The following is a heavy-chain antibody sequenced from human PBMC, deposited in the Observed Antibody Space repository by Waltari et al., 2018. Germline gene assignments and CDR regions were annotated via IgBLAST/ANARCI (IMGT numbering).Heavy chain of an antibody. V-gene: IGHV3-74*01. J-gene: IGHJ4*02. Sequence: EVQLVESGGGLVQPGGSLRLSCAASGFTFSSYWMHWVRQAPGKGLVGVSRITSDGRSTRYADSVKGRFTISRDNAKNTLYLQMNSLRAEDTAVYYCAREISIAALMDWGQGTLVTVSS. CDR1: GFTFSSYW. D-gene: IGHD6-6*01. CDR3: AREISIAALMD. CDR2: ITSDGRST.